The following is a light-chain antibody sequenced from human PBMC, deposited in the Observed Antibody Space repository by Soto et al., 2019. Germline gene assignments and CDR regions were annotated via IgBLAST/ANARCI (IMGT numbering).Light chain of an antibody. CDR1: QSVSSNN. V-gene: IGKV3-20*01. Sequence: EIVLTQSPGTLSLSPGERATLSCRASQSVSSNNLAWYQQRPGQAPRVVIYGASTRATGIPERFSGSGSGTDLTLTISRLEAEDFGVYYCQDYGRSPFTFGPGTKVDIK. CDR2: GAS. J-gene: IGKJ3*01. CDR3: QDYGRSPFT.